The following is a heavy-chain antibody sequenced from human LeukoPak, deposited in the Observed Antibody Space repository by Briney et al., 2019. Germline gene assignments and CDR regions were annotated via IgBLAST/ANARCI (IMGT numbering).Heavy chain of an antibody. D-gene: IGHD3-3*01. CDR1: GYTFTSYG. Sequence: ASVEVSCKASGYTFTSYGISWVRQAPGQGLEWMGWISAYNGNTNYAQKLQGRVTMTTDTSTSTAYMELRSLRSDDTAVYYCARVRGGDFWSGYYSSLDYWGQGTLVTVSS. J-gene: IGHJ4*02. CDR2: ISAYNGNT. CDR3: ARVRGGDFWSGYYSSLDY. V-gene: IGHV1-18*01.